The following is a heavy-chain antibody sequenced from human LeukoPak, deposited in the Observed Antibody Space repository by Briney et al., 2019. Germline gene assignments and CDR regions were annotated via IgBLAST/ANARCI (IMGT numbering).Heavy chain of an antibody. CDR3: AGCSGGSCYANFDY. D-gene: IGHD2-15*01. Sequence: SETLSLTCAVYGGSFSGYYWSWIRQPPGKGLEWIGEINHSGSTNYNPSLKSRVTISVDTSKNQFSLKLSSVTAADTAVYYCAGCSGGSCYANFDYWGQGTLVTVSS. CDR1: GGSFSGYY. J-gene: IGHJ4*02. V-gene: IGHV4-34*01. CDR2: INHSGST.